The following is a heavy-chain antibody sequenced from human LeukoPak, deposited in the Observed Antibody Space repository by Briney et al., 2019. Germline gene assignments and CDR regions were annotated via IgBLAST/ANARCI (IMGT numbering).Heavy chain of an antibody. J-gene: IGHJ3*02. V-gene: IGHV3-48*01. Sequence: HPGGSLRLSCAASGFTFSSYSMNWVRQAPGKGLEWVSYISSSSSTIYYADSVKGRFTLSRDNAKNSLYLQMNSLRAEDTAVYYCARDYTLHDAFDIWGQGTMVTVSS. CDR1: GFTFSSYS. CDR2: ISSSSSTI. CDR3: ARDYTLHDAFDI.